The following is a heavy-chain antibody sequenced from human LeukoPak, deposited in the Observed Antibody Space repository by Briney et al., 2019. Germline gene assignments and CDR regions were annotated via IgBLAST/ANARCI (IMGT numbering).Heavy chain of an antibody. CDR3: ARGRYCSGGSCYPYYFDY. CDR1: GGSISSSSYY. D-gene: IGHD2-15*01. Sequence: PSETLSLTCTVSGGSISSSSYYWGWIRQPPGTGLEWIGSIYYSGSTYYNPSLKSRVTISVDTSKNQFSLKLSSVTAADTAVYYCARGRYCSGGSCYPYYFDYWGQGTLVTVSS. J-gene: IGHJ4*02. CDR2: IYYSGST. V-gene: IGHV4-39*07.